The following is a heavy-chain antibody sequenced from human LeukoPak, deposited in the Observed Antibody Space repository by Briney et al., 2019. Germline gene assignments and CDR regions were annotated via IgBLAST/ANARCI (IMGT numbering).Heavy chain of an antibody. V-gene: IGHV3-30*18. Sequence: GGSLRLSCAASGFTFSSYVMHWVRQAPVKGLEWVAVISYDGSNKYYADSVKGRFTISRDNSKNTLYLQMNSLRAEDTAVYYCAKDHDRGIAAAGICYWGQGTLVTVSS. CDR1: GFTFSSYV. CDR3: AKDHDRGIAAAGICY. D-gene: IGHD6-13*01. J-gene: IGHJ4*02. CDR2: ISYDGSNK.